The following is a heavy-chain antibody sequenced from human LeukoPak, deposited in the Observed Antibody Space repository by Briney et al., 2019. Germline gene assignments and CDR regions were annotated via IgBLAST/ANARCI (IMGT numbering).Heavy chain of an antibody. CDR3: TRDRGTY. V-gene: IGHV3-66*01. D-gene: IGHD3-10*01. CDR1: GFTVSSNY. J-gene: IGHJ4*02. CDR2: IYNSGNT. Sequence: GGSLRLSCAASGFTVSSNYMSWVRQAPGKGPEWVSVIYNSGNTYYADSLKDRFTISRDISNNTVYLQMKSLRAEDTAVYYCTRDRGTYWGQGTLVTVSS.